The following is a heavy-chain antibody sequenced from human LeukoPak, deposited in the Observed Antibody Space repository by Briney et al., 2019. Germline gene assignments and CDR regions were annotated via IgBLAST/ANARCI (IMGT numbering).Heavy chain of an antibody. CDR2: IYDSGST. J-gene: IGHJ3*02. V-gene: IGHV4-59*12. D-gene: IGHD6-19*01. Sequence: PSETLSLTCTVSGGSISSYYWSWIRQPPGKGLEWIGYIYDSGSTNYNPSLKSRVTISVDTSKNQFSLKLSSVTAADTAVYYCAREGAKAVAGPDDAFDIWGQGTMVTVSS. CDR1: GGSISSYY. CDR3: AREGAKAVAGPDDAFDI.